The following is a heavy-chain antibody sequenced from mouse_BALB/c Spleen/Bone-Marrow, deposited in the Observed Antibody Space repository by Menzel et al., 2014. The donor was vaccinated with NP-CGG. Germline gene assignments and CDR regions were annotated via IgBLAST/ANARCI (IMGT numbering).Heavy chain of an antibody. D-gene: IGHD2-1*01. CDR2: INPSNGRT. V-gene: IGHV1S81*02. CDR3: ARCYYGNYFDY. J-gene: IGHJ2*01. Sequence: QVQLQQSGAELVKPGASVKLSCKASGYTFTSYWMHWVKQRPGQGLERIGEINPSNGRTNYNEKFKSKATLTVDKSSSTAYMQLGSLTSEDSAVYYCARCYYGNYFDYWGQGTTLTVSS. CDR1: GYTFTSYW.